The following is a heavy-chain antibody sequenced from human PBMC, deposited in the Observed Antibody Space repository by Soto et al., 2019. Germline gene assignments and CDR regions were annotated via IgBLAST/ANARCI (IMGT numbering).Heavy chain of an antibody. V-gene: IGHV3-23*01. D-gene: IGHD1-26*01. CDR2: ISGSGGST. Sequence: EVQLLESGGGLVQPGGSLRLSCAASGFIFSSYAMSWVRQAPGKGLEWVSVISGSGGSTYYADSVKGRFTISRDNSKNTLYLQMNSLRAEDTAVYYCAKDVVGATPSPVNYWGQGTLVTVSS. CDR1: GFIFSSYA. CDR3: AKDVVGATPSPVNY. J-gene: IGHJ4*02.